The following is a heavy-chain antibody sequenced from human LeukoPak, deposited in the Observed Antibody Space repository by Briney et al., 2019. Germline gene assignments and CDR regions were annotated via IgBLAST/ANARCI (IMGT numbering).Heavy chain of an antibody. V-gene: IGHV1-46*01. D-gene: IGHD1-26*01. CDR1: GYTFTTYY. CDR3: ATSGTVGTTTGRRVLDY. J-gene: IGHJ4*02. CDR2: INPSSGST. Sequence: ASVKVSCKASGYTFTTYYMHWVRQAPGQGLEWMGIINPSSGSTGYAQKFQGRVTMTRDTSTSTVYMELSSLRSEDTAVYYCATSGTVGTTTGRRVLDYWGQGTLVTVSS.